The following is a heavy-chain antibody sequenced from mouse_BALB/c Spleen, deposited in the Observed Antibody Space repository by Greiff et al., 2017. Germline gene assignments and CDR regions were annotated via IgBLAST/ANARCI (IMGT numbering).Heavy chain of an antibody. D-gene: IGHD2-3*01. J-gene: IGHJ4*01. CDR3: AREDDPGYYAMDY. Sequence: VQLQQSGPGLVAPSQSLSITCTVSGFSLTSYGVHWVRQPPGKGLEWLGVIWAGGSTNYNSALMSRLSISKDNSKSQVFLKMNSLQTDDTAMYYCAREDDPGYYAMDYWGQGTSVTVSS. CDR2: IWAGGST. V-gene: IGHV2-9*02. CDR1: GFSLTSYG.